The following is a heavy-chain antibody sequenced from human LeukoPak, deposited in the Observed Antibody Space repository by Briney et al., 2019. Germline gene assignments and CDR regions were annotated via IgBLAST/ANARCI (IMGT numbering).Heavy chain of an antibody. Sequence: GGSLRLSCAASGFTFSSFAIHWVRQAPGKGLEWVAAISSDGSNKFYADSVRGRFTISRDNSKNTLNLQMNSLRPEDTAVYYCARDRPVGVPIAISYDLDSWGQGTLVSVSS. V-gene: IGHV3-30*01. CDR1: GFTFSSFA. D-gene: IGHD2-2*02. CDR3: ARDRPVGVPIAISYDLDS. J-gene: IGHJ4*02. CDR2: ISSDGSNK.